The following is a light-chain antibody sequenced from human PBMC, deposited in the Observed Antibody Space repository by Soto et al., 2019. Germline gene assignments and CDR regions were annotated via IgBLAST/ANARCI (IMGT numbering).Light chain of an antibody. CDR2: GAS. CDR1: QSVSSNS. CDR3: QLYGTSPFT. Sequence: EIVVTQSPGTLSLSPGEGATLSCRASQSVSSNSLAWYQQNPGQAPRRLIYGASTRAGGVPDRVSGSRSGPDFTLPISRLEPEDFAVYYCQLYGTSPFTFGPGTNVDIK. J-gene: IGKJ3*01. V-gene: IGKV3-20*01.